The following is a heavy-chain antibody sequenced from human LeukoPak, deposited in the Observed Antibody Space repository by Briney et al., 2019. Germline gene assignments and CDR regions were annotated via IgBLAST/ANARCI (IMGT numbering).Heavy chain of an antibody. J-gene: IGHJ5*01. D-gene: IGHD3-9*01. CDR3: ARILTGYYDS. Sequence: GGSLRLSCTASGITFTTYAMSWVRQAPGKGLEWVSTISGSGDNTYYADSVKGRFTISRDNSKNTLYLQMSGLRAEDTAVYYCARILTGYYDSWGRGTLVTVSS. CDR2: ISGSGDNT. CDR1: GITFTTYA. V-gene: IGHV3-23*01.